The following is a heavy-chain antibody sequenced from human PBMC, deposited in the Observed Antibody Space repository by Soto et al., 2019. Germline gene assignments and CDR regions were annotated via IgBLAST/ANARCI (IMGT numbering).Heavy chain of an antibody. V-gene: IGHV3-21*01. CDR3: ARDRSSGWYNYMDV. Sequence: GGSLRLSCAASGFTFSSYSMNWVRQAPGKGLEWVSSISSSSSYIYYADSVKGRFTISRDNAKHSLYLQMNSLRAEDTAVYSCARDRSSGWYNYMDVWGKGTTVTVSS. CDR1: GFTFSSYS. D-gene: IGHD6-19*01. CDR2: ISSSSSYI. J-gene: IGHJ6*03.